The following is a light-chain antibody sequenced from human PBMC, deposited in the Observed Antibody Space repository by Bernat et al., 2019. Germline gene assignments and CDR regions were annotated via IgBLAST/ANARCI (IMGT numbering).Light chain of an antibody. CDR3: HVWDSSRDHVI. CDR2: DDR. J-gene: IGLJ2*01. V-gene: IGLV3-21*02. Sequence: SYVLTQPPSVSVAPGETARLTCGGNNIGDKNVHWYQQRPGQAPALVVYDDRDRPSGIPERFSGSNSGDTATLTVSGVEAGDEADYYWHVWDSSRDHVIFGGGTTLTVL. CDR1: NIGDKN.